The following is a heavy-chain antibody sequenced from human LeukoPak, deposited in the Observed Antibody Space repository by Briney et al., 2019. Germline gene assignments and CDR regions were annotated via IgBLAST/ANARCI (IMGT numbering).Heavy chain of an antibody. CDR2: IIPILGIA. CDR1: GGTFSSYA. J-gene: IGHJ5*02. D-gene: IGHD6-13*01. CDR3: ARASSSRSKNWFDP. V-gene: IGHV1-69*04. Sequence: GASVKVSCKASGGTFSSYAISWVRQAPGQGLEWMGRIIPILGIANYAQKFQGRVTITADKSTSTAYMELSRLRSDDTAVYYCARASSSRSKNWFDPWGQGTLVTVSS.